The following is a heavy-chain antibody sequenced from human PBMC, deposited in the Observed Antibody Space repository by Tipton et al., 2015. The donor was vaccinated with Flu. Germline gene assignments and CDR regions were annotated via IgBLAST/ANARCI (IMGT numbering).Heavy chain of an antibody. D-gene: IGHD2-21*02. CDR1: GFTFSNYV. J-gene: IGHJ4*02. CDR3: AKGDWADY. CDR2: ISISGDST. Sequence: GSLRLSCAASGFTFSNYVLIWVRQAPGKGLEWVPSISISGDSTYYGNSVKGRFTISRDDSKNTLYLQMNSLRAEDTAIYYCAKGDWADYWGQGTLVTVSS. V-gene: IGHV3-23*01.